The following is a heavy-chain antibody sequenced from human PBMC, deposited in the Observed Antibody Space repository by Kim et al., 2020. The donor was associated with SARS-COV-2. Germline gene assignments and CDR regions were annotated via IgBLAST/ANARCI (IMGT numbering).Heavy chain of an antibody. J-gene: IGHJ4*02. D-gene: IGHD1-26*01. Sequence: APVKGRFTISRDDSKNTLYLQMNSLKTEDTAVYYCTTGVGATTGPAYVSYWGQGTLVTVSS. CDR3: TTGVGATTGPAYVSY. V-gene: IGHV3-15*01.